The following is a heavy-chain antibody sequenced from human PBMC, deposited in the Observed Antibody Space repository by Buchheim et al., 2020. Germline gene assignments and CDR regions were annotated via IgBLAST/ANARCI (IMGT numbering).Heavy chain of an antibody. J-gene: IGHJ6*03. V-gene: IGHV3-74*01. Sequence: EVQLVESGGGLVQPGGSLRLSCAASGFTFSSYWMHWVRQVPGRGLVWVSRISGDGSSTSYADSVKGRFTISRDNAKSTLYLQMNSLRAEDTAVYYCVKGIASRGGPMDVWGKGT. CDR3: VKGIASRGGPMDV. CDR1: GFTFSSYW. D-gene: IGHD6-6*01. CDR2: ISGDGSST.